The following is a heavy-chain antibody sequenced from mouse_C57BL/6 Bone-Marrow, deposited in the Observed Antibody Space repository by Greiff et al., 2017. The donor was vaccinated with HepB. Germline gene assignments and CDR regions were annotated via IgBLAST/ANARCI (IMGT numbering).Heavy chain of an antibody. Sequence: EVKLVESGEGLVKPGGSLKLSCAASGFTFSSYAMSWVRQTPEKRLEWVAYISSGGDYIYYADTVKGRFTISRDNARNTLYLQMSSLKSEDTAMYYCTRAPYDYDDGYYYAMDYWGQGTSVTVSS. D-gene: IGHD2-4*01. CDR1: GFTFSSYA. V-gene: IGHV5-9-1*02. J-gene: IGHJ4*01. CDR3: TRAPYDYDDGYYYAMDY. CDR2: ISSGGDYI.